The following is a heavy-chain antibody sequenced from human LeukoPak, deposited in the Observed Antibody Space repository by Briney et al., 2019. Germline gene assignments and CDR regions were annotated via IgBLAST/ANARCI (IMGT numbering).Heavy chain of an antibody. J-gene: IGHJ4*02. D-gene: IGHD6-19*01. CDR3: ARAALAVAPSTGY. V-gene: IGHV3-66*01. CDR1: RFTINSNY. CDR2: IYSGGST. Sequence: GGSLRLSCSASRFTINSNYMSWVRQAPGKGLEWVSVIYSGGSTYYADSVKGRFTISRDKSKNTLYLQMNSLRAEDTAVYYCARAALAVAPSTGYWGQGTLVTVSS.